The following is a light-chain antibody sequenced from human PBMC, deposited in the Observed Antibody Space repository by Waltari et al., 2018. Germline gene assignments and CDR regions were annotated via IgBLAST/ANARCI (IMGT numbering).Light chain of an antibody. Sequence: QSVLTQPPSVSGAPGQRVTISCTGSSSNIGAGSDVTWYQQLPGRAPKLLIYGNTNRPSGVPDRFSGSKSGTSASLAITGLQAEDEADYYCQSYDNSLTVLFGGGTKLTVL. J-gene: IGLJ2*01. CDR1: SSNIGAGSD. V-gene: IGLV1-40*01. CDR2: GNT. CDR3: QSYDNSLTVL.